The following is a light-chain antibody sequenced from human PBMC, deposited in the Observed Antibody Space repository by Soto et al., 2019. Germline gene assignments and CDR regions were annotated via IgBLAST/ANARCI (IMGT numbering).Light chain of an antibody. CDR3: QHYSDWPLT. CDR1: HGIGTA. Sequence: EIVMTQSPATLSVSPGEGATLSCRASHGIGTALAWYQQKPGQTPRLLMYGASIRATGVPARFSGSASGTEFTLTITSLQSEDCAGYYCQHYSDWPLTFGGGTKVE. V-gene: IGKV3-15*01. J-gene: IGKJ4*01. CDR2: GAS.